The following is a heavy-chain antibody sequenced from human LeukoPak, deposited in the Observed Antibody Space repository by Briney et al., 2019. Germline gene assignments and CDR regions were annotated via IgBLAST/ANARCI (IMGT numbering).Heavy chain of an antibody. D-gene: IGHD3-22*01. J-gene: IGHJ3*02. CDR1: GFTFSSYS. CDR2: ISSSSSYI. V-gene: IGHV3-21*01. CDR3: ARALAFSFYDSSGYNDAFDI. Sequence: PGGSLRLSCAASGFTFSSYSMNWVRQAPGKGLEWVSSISSSSSYIYYADSVKGRFTISRDNAKNSLYLQMNSLRAEDTAVYYCARALAFSFYDSSGYNDAFDIWGQGTMVTVSS.